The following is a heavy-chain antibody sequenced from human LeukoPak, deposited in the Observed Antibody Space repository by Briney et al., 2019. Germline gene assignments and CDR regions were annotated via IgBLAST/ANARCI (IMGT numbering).Heavy chain of an antibody. D-gene: IGHD1-26*01. CDR3: ASGPWELDH. CDR2: INPKSGGT. V-gene: IGHV1-2*02. CDR1: GYTFTGNY. J-gene: IGHJ4*02. Sequence: ASVKVSCKASGYTFTGNYMYWVRQAPGQGLEWMGWINPKSGGTNYAQKFQGRVTMTRDTSIGTAYMELSRLRSEDTAVYYCASGPWELDHWGQGTLVTVSS.